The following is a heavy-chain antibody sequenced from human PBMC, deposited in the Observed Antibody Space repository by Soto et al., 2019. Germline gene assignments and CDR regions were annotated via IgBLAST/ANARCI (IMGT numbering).Heavy chain of an antibody. CDR3: ARERITIFGVVKPGYFYGMDV. Sequence: GASVKVSCKASGGTFSSYAISWVRQAPGQGLEWMGGIIPIFGTANYAQKFQGRVTITADESTSTAYMELSSLRSEDTAVYYCARERITIFGVVKPGYFYGMDVWGQGTTGTV. CDR1: GGTFSSYA. V-gene: IGHV1-69*13. J-gene: IGHJ6*02. CDR2: IIPIFGTA. D-gene: IGHD3-3*01.